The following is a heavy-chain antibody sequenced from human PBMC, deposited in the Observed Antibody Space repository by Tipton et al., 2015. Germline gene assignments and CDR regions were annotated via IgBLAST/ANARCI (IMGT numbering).Heavy chain of an antibody. CDR1: GFTFSSYV. Sequence: SLRLSCAASGFTFSSYVMAWVRQTPGKGLEWVSVISDSGGSPYYADSVKGRFSISRDNSKNSLYLQMNSLRDEDTAVYYCARARGRHGGLFDSWGQGILVTVSS. D-gene: IGHD4-23*01. CDR2: ISDSGGSP. J-gene: IGHJ4*02. V-gene: IGHV3-23*01. CDR3: ARARGRHGGLFDS.